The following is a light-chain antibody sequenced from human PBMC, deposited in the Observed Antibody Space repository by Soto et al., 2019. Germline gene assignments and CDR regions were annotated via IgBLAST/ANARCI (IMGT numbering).Light chain of an antibody. Sequence: EIVLTQSPGTLSLSPGERATLSCRASQSVSSSYLAWYQQKPGQAPRLLIYGASGRATGIPDRFSGSGSGTDFTLTTRRLETEDFAGYYCQHYGSSPSVTFGKGTGLVIK. CDR2: GAS. J-gene: IGKJ5*01. CDR1: QSVSSSY. CDR3: QHYGSSPSVT. V-gene: IGKV3-20*01.